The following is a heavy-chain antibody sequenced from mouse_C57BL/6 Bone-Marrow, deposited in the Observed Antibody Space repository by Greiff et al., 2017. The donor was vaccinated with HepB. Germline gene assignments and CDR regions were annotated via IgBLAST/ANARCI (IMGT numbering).Heavy chain of an antibody. D-gene: IGHD1-1*01. CDR2: ISSGGDYI. V-gene: IGHV5-9-1*02. CDR3: TRDDYGSSSGYFDV. Sequence: EVKLVDSGEGLVKPGGSLKLSCAASGFTFSSYAMSWVRQTPEKRLEWVAYISSGGDYIYYADTVKGRFTISRDNARNTLYLQMSSLKSEDTAMYYCTRDDYGSSSGYFDVWGTGTTVTVSS. J-gene: IGHJ1*03. CDR1: GFTFSSYA.